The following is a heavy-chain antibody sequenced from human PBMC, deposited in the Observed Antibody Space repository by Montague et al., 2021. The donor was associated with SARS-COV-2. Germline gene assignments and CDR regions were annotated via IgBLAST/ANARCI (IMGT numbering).Heavy chain of an antibody. V-gene: IGHV3-23*01. D-gene: IGHD1-1*01. CDR3: AKETLERHFAYDI. J-gene: IGHJ3*02. Sequence: SLRLSCAASGFSFSSHVMTWFRQAPGKGLEWVSGVSGSANEIYYADSVRGRFTISRDNSKNTLYLQMESLRGEDTAKYYCAKETLERHFAYDIWGQGTVVTVSS. CDR2: VSGSANEI. CDR1: GFSFSSHV.